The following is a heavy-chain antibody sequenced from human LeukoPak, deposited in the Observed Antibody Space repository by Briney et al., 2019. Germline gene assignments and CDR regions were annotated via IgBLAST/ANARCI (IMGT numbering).Heavy chain of an antibody. J-gene: IGHJ4*02. D-gene: IGHD3-22*01. Sequence: SETLSLTCTVSGGSISSSNYYWGWIRQPPGKGLEWIASMSESGSTYYNSSLKSRVSISVDSAKNQLSLKLRSVTAADTAVYYCARTPIYYFDNSGYYNWGQGTLVTVSS. V-gene: IGHV4-39*07. CDR1: GGSISSSNYY. CDR3: ARTPIYYFDNSGYYN. CDR2: MSESGST.